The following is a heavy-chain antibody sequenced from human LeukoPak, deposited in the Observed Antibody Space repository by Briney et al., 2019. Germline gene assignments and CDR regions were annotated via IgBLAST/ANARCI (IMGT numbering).Heavy chain of an antibody. CDR3: ARAYSGSFYEAFDF. CDR2: ISYHGSNK. CDR1: RFTFSTHG. Sequence: GGSLRLSCAASRFTFSTHGMHWVRQAPGKGLEWVAVISYHGSNKRYADYVKGRFTISRDNSKNSLYLQMHSLRPEDTAVYDCARAYSGSFYEAFDFWGQGTMVTVSS. D-gene: IGHD1-26*01. V-gene: IGHV3-30-3*01. J-gene: IGHJ3*01.